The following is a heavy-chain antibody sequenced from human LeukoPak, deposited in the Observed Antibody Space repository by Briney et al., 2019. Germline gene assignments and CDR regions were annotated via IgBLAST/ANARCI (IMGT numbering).Heavy chain of an antibody. Sequence: PGGSLRLSCAVSGLTFSDYWMSWVRQAPGKGLEWVAYINEDGRAKFYVDSVKGRFTISRDNAKNLVYLQMNSLRAEDTALYYCARGLHSGLDYWGQGTLVTVSS. CDR3: ARGLHSGLDY. D-gene: IGHD6-25*01. V-gene: IGHV3-7*02. CDR1: GLTFSDYW. CDR2: INEDGRAK. J-gene: IGHJ4*02.